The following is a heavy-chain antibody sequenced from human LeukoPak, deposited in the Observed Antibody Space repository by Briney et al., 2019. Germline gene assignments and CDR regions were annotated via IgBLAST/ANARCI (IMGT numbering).Heavy chain of an antibody. CDR2: ISSSGLTI. CDR1: GFTFNMYT. V-gene: IGHV3-48*04. Sequence: GGSLRLSCAASGFTFNMYTMNWVRQAPGKGLEWVSYISSSGLTIYYADSVKGRFTISRDNAKNTLYLQMNSLRAEDTAVYYCAREVGVTTYPFDYWGQGTLVTVSS. CDR3: AREVGVTTYPFDY. J-gene: IGHJ4*02. D-gene: IGHD4-17*01.